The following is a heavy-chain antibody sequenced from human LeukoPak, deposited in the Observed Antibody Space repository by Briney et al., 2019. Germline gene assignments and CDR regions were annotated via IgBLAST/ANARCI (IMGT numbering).Heavy chain of an antibody. Sequence: GGSLRLSRAASGFTFSSFGMHWVRQAPGKGLEWVAVISYDGSNKYYADSVKGRFTISRDNSKNTLYLQMNSLRAEDTAVYYCAKDRWLQGYFDYWGQGTLVTVSS. D-gene: IGHD5-24*01. J-gene: IGHJ4*02. CDR3: AKDRWLQGYFDY. V-gene: IGHV3-30*19. CDR2: ISYDGSNK. CDR1: GFTFSSFG.